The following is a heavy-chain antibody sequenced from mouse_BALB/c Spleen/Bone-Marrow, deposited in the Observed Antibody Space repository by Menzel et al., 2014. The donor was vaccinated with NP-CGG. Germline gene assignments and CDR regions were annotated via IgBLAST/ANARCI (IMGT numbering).Heavy chain of an antibody. CDR3: ARSILWAMHY. V-gene: IGHV1S135*01. CDR2: IDPYNGGT. J-gene: IGHJ4*01. Sequence: VQLQQLGPELVKPGALVKVPCKAAGYAFTNYNMDWVKQSHGKSLEWIGYIDPYNGGTSYNQKFKGKATLTVDKSSSTAYIHLNSLTSEDSAVYYCARSILWAMHYSAQATSFPFSS. CDR1: GYAFTNYN.